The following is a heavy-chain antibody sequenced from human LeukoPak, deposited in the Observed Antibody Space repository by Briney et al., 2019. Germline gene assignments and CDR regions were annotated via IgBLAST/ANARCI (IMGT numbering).Heavy chain of an antibody. D-gene: IGHD6-13*01. CDR3: AREASSSWPNWFDP. CDR2: ISPYNGNT. J-gene: IGHJ5*02. CDR1: GYTFTSYG. Sequence: ASVKVSCKASGYTFTSYGISWVRQAPGQGLEWMGWISPYNGNTKYPQKFQGRVTKTTDTSTSTTYMELRSLRLDDTAVYYCAREASSSWPNWFDPWGQGTLVTVSS. V-gene: IGHV1-18*01.